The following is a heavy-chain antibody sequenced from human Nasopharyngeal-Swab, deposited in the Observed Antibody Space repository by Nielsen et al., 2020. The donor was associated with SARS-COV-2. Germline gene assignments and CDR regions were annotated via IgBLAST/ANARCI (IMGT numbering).Heavy chain of an antibody. Sequence: ASVKVSCKASGYTFTGYDINWVRQATGQGLEWMGWMNPNSGNTGYAQKFQGRVTMTRNTSISTAYMELSSLRSEDTAVYYCARAEYYYYYMDVWGKGTTVTVSS. J-gene: IGHJ6*03. CDR3: ARAEYYYYYMDV. CDR2: MNPNSGNT. CDR1: GYTFTGYD. V-gene: IGHV1-8*01.